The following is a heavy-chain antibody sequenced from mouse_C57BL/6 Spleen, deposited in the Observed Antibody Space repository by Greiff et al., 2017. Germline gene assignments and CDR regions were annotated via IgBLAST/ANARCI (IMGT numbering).Heavy chain of an antibody. V-gene: IGHV1-80*01. CDR1: GYAFSSYW. Sequence: VQLQQSGAELVKPGASVKISCKASGYAFSSYWMNWVKQRPGKGLEWIGQIYPGDGDTKYNGKFKGKATLTADKSSSTAYMQLRSLTSEDSAVYFCARDYGSSYYYAMAYWGQGTSVTVSS. D-gene: IGHD1-1*01. CDR3: ARDYGSSYYYAMAY. J-gene: IGHJ4*01. CDR2: IYPGDGDT.